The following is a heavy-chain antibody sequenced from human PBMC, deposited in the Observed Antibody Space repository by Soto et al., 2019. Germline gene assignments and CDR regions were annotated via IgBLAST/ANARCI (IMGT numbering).Heavy chain of an antibody. CDR3: ARDLSDGIAAAGTDY. J-gene: IGHJ4*02. Sequence: GGSLRLSCAASGFTVSSNYMSWVRQAPGKGLEWVSVIYSGGSTYYADSVKGRFTISRDNSKNTLYLQMNSLRAEDTAVYYCARDLSDGIAAAGTDYWGQGTLVTVSS. CDR1: GFTVSSNY. D-gene: IGHD6-13*01. CDR2: IYSGGST. V-gene: IGHV3-53*01.